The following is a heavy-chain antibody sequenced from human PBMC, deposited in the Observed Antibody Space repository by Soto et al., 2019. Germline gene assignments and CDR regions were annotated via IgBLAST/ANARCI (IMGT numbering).Heavy chain of an antibody. CDR3: ARIYCTTTTCDGWFDP. D-gene: IGHD2-8*01. J-gene: IGHJ5*02. CDR1: GYTFTTFW. V-gene: IGHV5-10-1*01. Sequence: PGESLKISCTGFGYTFTTFWISWVRQMPGKGLEWLGRVDPRDSYVTYNPSFEGHVTISADKSISTAYLQWGSLKASDTAMCFCARIYCTTTTCDGWFDPWGQGTLVTVSS. CDR2: VDPRDSYV.